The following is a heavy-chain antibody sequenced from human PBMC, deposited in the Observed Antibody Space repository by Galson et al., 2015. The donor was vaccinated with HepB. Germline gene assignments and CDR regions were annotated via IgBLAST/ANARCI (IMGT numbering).Heavy chain of an antibody. CDR2: TRNKANSYTT. J-gene: IGHJ4*02. CDR3: ARLYYYDSSGSFFDY. D-gene: IGHD3-22*01. CDR1: GFTFSDHH. Sequence: SLRLSCAASGFTFSDHHMDWVRQAPGKGLEWVGRTRNKANSYTTEYAASVKGRFTISRDDSKNSLYLQMNSLKTEDTAVYYCARLYYYDSSGSFFDYWGQGTLVTVSS. V-gene: IGHV3-72*01.